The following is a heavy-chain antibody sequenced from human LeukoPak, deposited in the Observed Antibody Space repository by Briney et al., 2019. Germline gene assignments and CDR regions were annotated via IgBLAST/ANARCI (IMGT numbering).Heavy chain of an antibody. CDR3: AKGTMREVVNQ. D-gene: IGHD1-1*01. J-gene: IGHJ4*02. V-gene: IGHV6-1*01. CDR2: TYYRSKWSY. CDR1: APCASIQGVA. Sequence: SQTLSLTSAVSAPCASIQGVASNPIMQSPSRALEWLGRTYYRSKWSYDYAPSVKSRITFNPDTSKNQFSLQLKSVTPEDAAVYYCAKGTMREVVNQWGQGTLVSVSS.